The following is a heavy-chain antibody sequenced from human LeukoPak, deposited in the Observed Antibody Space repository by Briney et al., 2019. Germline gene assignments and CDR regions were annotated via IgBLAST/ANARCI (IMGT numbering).Heavy chain of an antibody. V-gene: IGHV3-66*01. Sequence: GGSLRLSCAASGFSVSNYYMSWVRQPPGKGLEWVSVMYTGGGRYYGDSVKGRSTISRDNSKNTVFLQMNSLRVEDTALYYCTRGQSYCGADCYSDWGQGTLVTVSS. CDR3: TRGQSYCGADCYSD. J-gene: IGHJ4*02. CDR2: MYTGGGR. D-gene: IGHD2-21*02. CDR1: GFSVSNYY.